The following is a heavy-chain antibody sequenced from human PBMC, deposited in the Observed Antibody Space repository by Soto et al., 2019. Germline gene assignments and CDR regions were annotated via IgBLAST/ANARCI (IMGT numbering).Heavy chain of an antibody. J-gene: IGHJ6*02. CDR2: INHSGST. CDR1: GGSFSGYY. CDR3: ARVGWYDVLRYFDWSAGGYYYYGMDV. V-gene: IGHV4-34*01. D-gene: IGHD3-9*01. Sequence: SETLSLTCAVYGGSFSGYYWSWIRQPPGKGLEWIGEINHSGSTNYNPSLKSRVTISVDTSKNQFSLKLSSVTAADTAVYYCARVGWYDVLRYFDWSAGGYYYYGMDVWGQGTTVTVSS.